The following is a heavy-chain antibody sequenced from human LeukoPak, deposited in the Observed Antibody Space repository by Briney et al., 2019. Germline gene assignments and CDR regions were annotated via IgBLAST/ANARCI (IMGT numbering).Heavy chain of an antibody. D-gene: IGHD3-10*01. CDR1: GYTFTAYY. CDR2: INPNSGGT. Sequence: ASVKVSCKASGYTFTAYYIHWVRQAPGQGLEWMGWINPNSGGTSYAQKFQGRVTMTRDTSISTAYMELSRLRSDDTAVYYCASGDIYGSGSYLQDYWGQGTLVTVSS. J-gene: IGHJ4*02. CDR3: ASGDIYGSGSYLQDY. V-gene: IGHV1-2*02.